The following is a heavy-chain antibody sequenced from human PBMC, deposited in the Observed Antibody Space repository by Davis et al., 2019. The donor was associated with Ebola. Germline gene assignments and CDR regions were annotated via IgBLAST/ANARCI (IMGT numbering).Heavy chain of an antibody. Sequence: GESLKISCAASGFTFSSYAMRWVRQAPGKGLEWVSAMSGSGGSTYYADSVKGRFTISRDNSKNTLYLQMNSLRAEDTAVYYCAKERDYAQVFIDYWGQGTLVTVSS. V-gene: IGHV3-23*01. CDR1: GFTFSSYA. CDR2: MSGSGGST. CDR3: AKERDYAQVFIDY. J-gene: IGHJ4*02. D-gene: IGHD4-17*01.